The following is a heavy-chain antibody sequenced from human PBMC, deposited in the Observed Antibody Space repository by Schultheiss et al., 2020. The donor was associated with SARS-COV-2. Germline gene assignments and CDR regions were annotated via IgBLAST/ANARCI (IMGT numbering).Heavy chain of an antibody. CDR3: ARAIGYCSSTSCLRGVFDY. CDR2: IIPIFGTA. CDR1: GGTFSSYA. Sequence: SVKVSCKASGGTFSSYAISWVRQAPGQGLEWMGGIIPIFGTANYAQKLQGRVTMTTDTSTGTAYMELRSLRSDDTAVYYCARAIGYCSSTSCLRGVFDYWGQGTLVTVSS. D-gene: IGHD2-2*01. J-gene: IGHJ4*02. V-gene: IGHV1-69*05.